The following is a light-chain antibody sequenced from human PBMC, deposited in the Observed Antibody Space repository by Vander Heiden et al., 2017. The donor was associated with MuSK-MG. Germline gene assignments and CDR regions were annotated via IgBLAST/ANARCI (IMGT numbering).Light chain of an antibody. Sequence: EIVMTQSPATLSVSPGERATLSCRASQSVSSNLAWYQQKPGQAPRLLIYGASTRATGIPARFSGSGYGTEFTLTISSRQSEDFAVYYCQQYNNWPPSIFGQGTKMEIK. CDR1: QSVSSN. CDR3: QQYNNWPPSI. V-gene: IGKV3-15*01. CDR2: GAS. J-gene: IGKJ2*01.